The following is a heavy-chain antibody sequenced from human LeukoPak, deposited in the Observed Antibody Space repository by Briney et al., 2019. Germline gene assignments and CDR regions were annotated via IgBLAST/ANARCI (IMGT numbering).Heavy chain of an antibody. Sequence: ASVKVSCKASGYTFTGYYMHWVRQAPGQGLEWMGWINPNSGGTNYAQKFQGRVTMTRDTSISTAYMELSRLRSDDTAVYYCARDAGTDFDWLLPVDYWGQGTLVTVSS. CDR2: INPNSGGT. CDR1: GYTFTGYY. D-gene: IGHD3-9*01. CDR3: ARDAGTDFDWLLPVDY. V-gene: IGHV1-2*02. J-gene: IGHJ4*02.